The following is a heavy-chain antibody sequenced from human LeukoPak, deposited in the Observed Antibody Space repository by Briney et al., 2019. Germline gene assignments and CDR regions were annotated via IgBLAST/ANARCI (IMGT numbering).Heavy chain of an antibody. CDR1: EFTFSTYC. D-gene: IGHD1-26*01. CDR3: VREASGVSSSAFDV. J-gene: IGHJ3*01. CDR2: INSDGTNT. Sequence: GGSLRLSCAASEFTFSTYCMHWVRQAAGKGLVWVSRINSDGTNTDYADSVKGRFTISRDNAKNTLYMQMNSLRVDDTAVYYCVREASGVSSSAFDVWGQGTMVTVSS. V-gene: IGHV3-74*01.